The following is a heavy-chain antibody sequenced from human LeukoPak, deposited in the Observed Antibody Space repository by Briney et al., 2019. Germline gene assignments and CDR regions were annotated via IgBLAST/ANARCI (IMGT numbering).Heavy chain of an antibody. CDR1: GFTFINYW. Sequence: GGSLRLSCAASGFTFINYWMSWVRQAPGKGLEWVANIKQDGSDKDYVDSVKGRFTISRDNAKNSLHLQMNSLRAEDTAVYYCVRDNPRCCGVIPANIDDYWGQGTLVTVSS. V-gene: IGHV3-7*01. CDR3: VRDNPRCCGVIPANIDDY. D-gene: IGHD2-21*01. J-gene: IGHJ4*02. CDR2: IKQDGSDK.